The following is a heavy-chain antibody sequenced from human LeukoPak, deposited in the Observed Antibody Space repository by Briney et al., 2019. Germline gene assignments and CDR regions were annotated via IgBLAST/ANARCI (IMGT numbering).Heavy chain of an antibody. CDR3: ARDGSWGDYQFYFYMDV. D-gene: IGHD2-2*01. J-gene: IGHJ6*03. Sequence: GGSLRLSCEASGFTFGSLAMSWVRQAPGKGLGLLSGISASGHYIYYADSVKGRFTISRDNAKNTLYIEMNSLRAEDTAVYYCARDGSWGDYQFYFYMDVWGKGTTDTVSS. CDR2: ISASGHYI. CDR1: GFTFGSLA. V-gene: IGHV3-23*01.